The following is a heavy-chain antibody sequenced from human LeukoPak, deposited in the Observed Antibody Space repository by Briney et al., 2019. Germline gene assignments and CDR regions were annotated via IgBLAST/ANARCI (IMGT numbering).Heavy chain of an antibody. V-gene: IGHV4-61*01. D-gene: IGHD5-12*01. CDR2: IHYSGST. CDR1: GGSISSGSYY. J-gene: IGHJ6*03. CDR3: ARTTEGYAGGPGYTYYYYMDV. Sequence: KASETLSLTCTVSGGSISSGSYYWSWIRQPPGKGLEWIGYIHYSGSTHYNPSLKSRVTISVDTSKNQVSLKLRSVTAADTAVYYCARTTEGYAGGPGYTYYYYMDVWGKGTTVTISS.